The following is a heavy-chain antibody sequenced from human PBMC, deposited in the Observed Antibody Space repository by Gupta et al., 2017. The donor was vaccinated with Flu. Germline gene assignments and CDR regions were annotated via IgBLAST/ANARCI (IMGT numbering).Heavy chain of an antibody. CDR3: VRNRGWQQFDY. V-gene: IGHV3-7*01. J-gene: IGHJ4*02. Sequence: EQLVESGGGLVQPGGSLRLYCADSGLTFRSYWMDWVRQATGRGRGGVANIASDDSEKNYADSVKGRFTISRDDAKNSLYLQMNSLRAEDTSVYYCVRNRGWQQFDYWGQGALVTVSS. CDR1: GLTFRSYW. CDR2: IASDDSEK. D-gene: IGHD5-24*01.